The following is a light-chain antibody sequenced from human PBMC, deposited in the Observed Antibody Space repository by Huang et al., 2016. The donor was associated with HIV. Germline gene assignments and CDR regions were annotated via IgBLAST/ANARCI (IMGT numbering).Light chain of an antibody. CDR1: QSVISSY. CDR2: VAS. J-gene: IGKJ1*01. CDR3: QQYGSSLWT. V-gene: IGKV3-20*01. Sequence: EIVLTQSPGTLTLSPGEIATLSCRASQSVISSYFAWYQQKPGQAPRLLISVASSRATGIPDRFSGSGSGTDFTLTISRLEPEDFAVYYCQQYGSSLWTFGQGTKVEIK.